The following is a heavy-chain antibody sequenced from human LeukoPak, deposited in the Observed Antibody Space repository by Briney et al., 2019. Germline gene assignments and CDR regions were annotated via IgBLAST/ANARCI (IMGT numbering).Heavy chain of an antibody. CDR1: GYTFTGYY. V-gene: IGHV1-2*02. CDR2: INPNSGGT. CDR3: ARGTYYYDSSGYFAY. Sequence: VASVKVSCKASGYTFTGYYMHWVRQAPGQGLEWMGWINPNSGGTNYAQKFQGRVTMTRDTSISTAYMELSRLRSDDTAVYYCARGTYYYDSSGYFAYWGQGTLVTVSS. D-gene: IGHD3-22*01. J-gene: IGHJ4*02.